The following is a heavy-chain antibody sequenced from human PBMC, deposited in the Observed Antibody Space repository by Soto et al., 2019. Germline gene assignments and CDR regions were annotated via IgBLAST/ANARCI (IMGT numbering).Heavy chain of an antibody. CDR2: INAGNGNT. J-gene: IGHJ1*01. Sequence: ASVKVSCKASGYTFTSYAMHWVRQAPGQRLEWMGWINAGNGNTKYSQKFQGRVTITRDTSASTAYMELSSLRSEDTAVYYCARDQDIVVVPAAIGYFQHWGQGTLVTVSS. CDR1: GYTFTSYA. V-gene: IGHV1-3*01. D-gene: IGHD2-2*01. CDR3: ARDQDIVVVPAAIGYFQH.